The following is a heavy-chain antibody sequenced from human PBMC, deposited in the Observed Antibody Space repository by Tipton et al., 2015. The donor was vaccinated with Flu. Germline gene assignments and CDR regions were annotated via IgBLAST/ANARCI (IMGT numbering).Heavy chain of an antibody. CDR2: ISRSSTYI. V-gene: IGHV3-21*01. CDR1: EFTFNSYN. Sequence: PGGSLRLSCAASEFTFNSYNMNWVCQAPGKGLEWVSFISRSSTYIYYGDSVKGRSTISRDSAKNSLYLQMNSLRAEDTASCYSQSGPGYYYSRYGRDAGGKGTTVTVSS. D-gene: IGHD2-15*01. CDR3: QSGPGYYYSRYGRDA. J-gene: IGHJ6*04.